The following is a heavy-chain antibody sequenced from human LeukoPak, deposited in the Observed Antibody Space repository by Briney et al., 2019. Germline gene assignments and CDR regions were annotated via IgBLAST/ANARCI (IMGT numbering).Heavy chain of an antibody. J-gene: IGHJ3*02. CDR2: IYYSGST. V-gene: IGHV4-39*01. CDR3: ARFGLDYYGSGSYYDDAFDI. CDR1: GGSISSSSYY. Sequence: PSETLSLTCTVSGGSISSSSYYWGWIRQPPGKGLEWIGSIYYSGSTYYNPSLESRVTISVDTSKNQFSLKLSSVTAADTAVYYCARFGLDYYGSGSYYDDAFDIWGQGTMVTVSS. D-gene: IGHD3-10*01.